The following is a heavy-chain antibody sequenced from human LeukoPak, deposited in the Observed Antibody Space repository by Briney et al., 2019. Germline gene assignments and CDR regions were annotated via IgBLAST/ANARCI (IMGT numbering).Heavy chain of an antibody. CDR3: ARGASAYAFDI. CDR1: GGSISSYY. Sequence: SETLSLTCTVSGGSISSYYWSWIRQPPGKGLEWIGYIYYSGSTNYNPSLESRVTISVDTSKNQFSLKLSSVTAADTAVYYCARGASAYAFDIWGQGTMVTVSS. V-gene: IGHV4-59*12. CDR2: IYYSGST. J-gene: IGHJ3*02.